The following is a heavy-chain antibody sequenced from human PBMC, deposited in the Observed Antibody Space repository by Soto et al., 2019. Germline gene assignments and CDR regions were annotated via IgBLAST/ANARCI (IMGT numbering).Heavy chain of an antibody. V-gene: IGHV3-21*01. CDR3: ATGEYYYDSSGYYYC. CDR2: ISSSSSYI. J-gene: IGHJ4*02. CDR1: GFTFSSYS. Sequence: EVQLVESGGGLVKPGGSLRLSCAASGFTFSSYSMNWVRQAPGKGLEWVSSISSSSSYIYYADSVKGRFTISRDNAKNPLYLQMNSLRAEDTAVYYCATGEYYYDSSGYYYCWGQGTLVTVSS. D-gene: IGHD3-22*01.